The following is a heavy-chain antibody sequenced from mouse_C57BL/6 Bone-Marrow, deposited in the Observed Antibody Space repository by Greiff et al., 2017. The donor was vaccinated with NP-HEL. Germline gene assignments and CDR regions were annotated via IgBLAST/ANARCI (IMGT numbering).Heavy chain of an antibody. D-gene: IGHD3-3*01. CDR1: GYTFTNYW. Sequence: QVQLKESGAELVRPGTSVKMSCKASGYTFTNYWIGWAKQRPGHGLEWIGDIYPGGGYTNYNEKFKGKATLTADKSSSTAYMQFSSLTSEESGIYYCARWGLAWFAYWGQGTLVTVSA. J-gene: IGHJ3*01. CDR3: ARWGLAWFAY. V-gene: IGHV1-63*01. CDR2: IYPGGGYT.